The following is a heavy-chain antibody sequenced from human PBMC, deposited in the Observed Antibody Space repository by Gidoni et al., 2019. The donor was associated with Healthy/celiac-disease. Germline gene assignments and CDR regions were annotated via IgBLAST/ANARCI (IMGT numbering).Heavy chain of an antibody. V-gene: IGHV2-26*01. Sequence: QVTLKESGPVLVKPTETLTLTCTVSGFSLSNARMGVSWIRQPPGKALEWLAHIFSNDEKSYSTSLKSRLTISKDTSKSQVVLTMTNMDPVDTATYYCARSLSRNYDILTGYYPHPYFDYWGQGTLVTVSS. CDR2: IFSNDEK. CDR3: ARSLSRNYDILTGYYPHPYFDY. D-gene: IGHD3-9*01. J-gene: IGHJ4*02. CDR1: GFSLSNARMG.